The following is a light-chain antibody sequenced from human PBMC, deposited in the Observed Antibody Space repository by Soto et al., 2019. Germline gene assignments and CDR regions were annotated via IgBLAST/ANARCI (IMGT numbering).Light chain of an antibody. CDR3: NSFAGGAHVV. CDR2: DVN. V-gene: IGLV2-8*01. CDR1: SSDIGAYNY. J-gene: IGLJ2*01. Sequence: QSVLAQPPSASGSPGQSVTISCTGTSSDIGAYNYVSWYQQYPGKAPKLIIYDVNQRPSGVPDRFSGSKSGNTASLTVSGLQVEDEAVYYCNSFAGGAHVVFGGGTQLTVL.